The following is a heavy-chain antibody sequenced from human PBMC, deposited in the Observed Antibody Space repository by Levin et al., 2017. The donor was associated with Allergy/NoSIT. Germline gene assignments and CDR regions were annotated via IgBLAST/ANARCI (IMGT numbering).Heavy chain of an antibody. CDR1: GFTFSSYA. V-gene: IGHV3-23*01. J-gene: IGHJ3*02. CDR3: AKEGSAGQLWFLGAFDI. Sequence: GGSLRLSCAASGFTFSSYAMSWVRQAPGKGLEWVSAISGSGGSTYYADSVKGRFTISRDNSKNTLYLQMNSLRAEDTAVYYCAKEGSAGQLWFLGAFDIWGQGTMVTVSS. D-gene: IGHD5-18*01. CDR2: ISGSGGST.